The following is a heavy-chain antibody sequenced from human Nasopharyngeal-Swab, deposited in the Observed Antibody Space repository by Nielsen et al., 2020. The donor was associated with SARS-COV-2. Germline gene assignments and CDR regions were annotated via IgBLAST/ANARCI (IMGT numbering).Heavy chain of an antibody. CDR2: IYPGDSDT. Sequence: GESLKISCQGSGYSFTSYWIGWVRQMPGKGLEWMGIIYPGDSDTRYSPSFQGQVTISADKSISTAYLQWSSLKASDTAMYYCAITPPPGWELLRFIYFDYWGQGTLVTVSS. D-gene: IGHD1-26*01. V-gene: IGHV5-51*01. CDR1: GYSFTSYW. CDR3: AITPPPGWELLRFIYFDY. J-gene: IGHJ4*02.